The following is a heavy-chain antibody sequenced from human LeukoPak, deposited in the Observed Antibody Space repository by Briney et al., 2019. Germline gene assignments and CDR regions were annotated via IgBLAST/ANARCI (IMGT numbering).Heavy chain of an antibody. CDR1: GGSFSGYY. CDR3: ARDMGTPRNSSYNWFDP. J-gene: IGHJ5*02. Sequence: SSETLSLTCAVYGGSFSGYYWRWLRQPPGKGLEWMGGINHSGSTNYNPSLKSRVTISVDTTKNQFSLKLSSVTAADTAVYYCARDMGTPRNSSYNWFDPWGQGTLVTVSS. CDR2: INHSGST. D-gene: IGHD5-18*01. V-gene: IGHV4-34*01.